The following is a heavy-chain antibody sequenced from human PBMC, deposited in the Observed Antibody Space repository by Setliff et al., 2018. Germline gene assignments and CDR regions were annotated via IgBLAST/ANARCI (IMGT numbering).Heavy chain of an antibody. J-gene: IGHJ4*02. CDR2: VNDSGSA. V-gene: IGHV4-34*01. D-gene: IGHD3-16*01. CDR3: ARPLGASYYFDY. Sequence: NPSETLSLTCAVFGGSFSGYFWAWIRQSPGKGLEWIGDVNDSGSANYKPSLKSRLTISRDTSKNQLSLNLSSVTAADTAVYYCARPLGASYYFDYWGQGTLVTVSS. CDR1: GGSFSGYF.